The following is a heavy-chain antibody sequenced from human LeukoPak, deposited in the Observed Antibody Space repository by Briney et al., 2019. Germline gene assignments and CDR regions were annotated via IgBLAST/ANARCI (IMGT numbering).Heavy chain of an antibody. CDR2: IYSDATI. J-gene: IGHJ4*02. V-gene: IGHV3-66*01. CDR1: GLNVGSNY. Sequence: GGSLRLCCVASGLNVGSNYMTWVRQAPGKGLEWVSIIYSDATIYYADSVKGRFSISRDRSKSMWYLQMNDLRAEDSALYYCARRGSSGYWDDNWGQGTLVTVSS. D-gene: IGHD3-22*01. CDR3: ARRGSSGYWDDN.